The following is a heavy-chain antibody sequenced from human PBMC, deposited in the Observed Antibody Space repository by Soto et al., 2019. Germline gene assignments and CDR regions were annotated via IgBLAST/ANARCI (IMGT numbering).Heavy chain of an antibody. CDR1: GFTFSNAW. J-gene: IGHJ5*02. CDR2: IRSKTDGGTA. Sequence: GGSLRLSCAASGFTFSNAWMNLIRQAPGKGLEWVGRIRSKTDGGTADYAGPVQGRFTISGDDSKNTLYLQINSLNSEATALYFCPRLPGGGNWFDPWGQG. V-gene: IGHV3-15*07. D-gene: IGHD3-16*01. CDR3: PRLPGGGNWFDP.